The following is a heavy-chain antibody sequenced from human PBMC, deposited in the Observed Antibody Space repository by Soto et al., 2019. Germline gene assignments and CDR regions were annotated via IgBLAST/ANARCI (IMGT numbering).Heavy chain of an antibody. V-gene: IGHV3-30-3*01. CDR2: ISYDGSNK. Sequence: QVQLVESGGGVVQPGRSLRLSCAASGFTFSSYAMHWVRQAPGKGLEWVAVISYDGSNKYYADSVKGRFTISRDNSKNTLYLQMNSLRAEDTAVYYCARVQAAAGRGENYYYYGMDVWGQGTTVTVSS. CDR3: ARVQAAAGRGENYYYYGMDV. CDR1: GFTFSSYA. J-gene: IGHJ6*02. D-gene: IGHD6-13*01.